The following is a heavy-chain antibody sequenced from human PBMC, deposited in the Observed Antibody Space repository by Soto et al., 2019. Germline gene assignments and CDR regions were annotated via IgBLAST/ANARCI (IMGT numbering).Heavy chain of an antibody. CDR2: INHSGST. CDR3: ARGTRGYSSGWYDY. V-gene: IGHV4-34*01. Sequence: ETLSLTCAVYGGSFSGYYWSWIRQPPGKGLEWIGEINHSGSTNYNPSLKSRVTISVDTSKNQFSLKLSSVTAADTAVYYCARGTRGYSSGWYDYWGQGTLVTVSS. CDR1: GGSFSGYY. J-gene: IGHJ4*02. D-gene: IGHD6-19*01.